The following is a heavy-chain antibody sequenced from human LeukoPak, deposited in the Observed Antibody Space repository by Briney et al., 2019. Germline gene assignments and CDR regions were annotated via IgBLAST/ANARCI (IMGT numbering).Heavy chain of an antibody. D-gene: IGHD3-22*01. CDR3: ARIYDSSGYYGLGAAFDI. CDR2: INPSGGST. Sequence: GASVKVSCKASGYTFTGHHMHWVRQAPGQGLEWMGIINPSGGSTSYAQKFQGRVTMTRDMSTSTAYMELSSLRSEDTAVYYCARIYDSSGYYGLGAAFDIWGQGTMVTVSS. J-gene: IGHJ3*02. V-gene: IGHV1-46*01. CDR1: GYTFTGHH.